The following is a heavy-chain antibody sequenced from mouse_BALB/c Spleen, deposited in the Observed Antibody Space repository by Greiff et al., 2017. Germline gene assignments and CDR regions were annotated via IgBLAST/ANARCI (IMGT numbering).Heavy chain of an antibody. Sequence: QVQLQQSGPELVRPGVSVKISCKGSGYTFTDYAMHWVKQSHAKSLEWIGVISTYYGNTNYNQKFKGKAIMTVDKSSSTAYMELARLTSEDSAIYYCALTTAYAMDYWGQGTSVTVSS. CDR3: ALTTAYAMDY. J-gene: IGHJ4*01. CDR2: ISTYYGNT. CDR1: GYTFTDYA. V-gene: IGHV1-67*01. D-gene: IGHD1-2*01.